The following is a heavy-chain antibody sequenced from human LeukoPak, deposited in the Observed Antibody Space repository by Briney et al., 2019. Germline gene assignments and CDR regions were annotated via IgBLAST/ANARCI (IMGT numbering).Heavy chain of an antibody. CDR1: GGTFSSYA. D-gene: IGHD3-10*01. CDR2: IIPILGIA. V-gene: IGHV1-69*04. Sequence: SVKVSCKASGGTFSSYAISWVRQAPGRGLEWMGRIIPILGIANYAQKFQGRVTTTADKSTSTAYMELSSLRSEDTAVYYCAREGKSFAPADHYYYYYYYMDVWGKGTTVTVSS. J-gene: IGHJ6*03. CDR3: AREGKSFAPADHYYYYYYYMDV.